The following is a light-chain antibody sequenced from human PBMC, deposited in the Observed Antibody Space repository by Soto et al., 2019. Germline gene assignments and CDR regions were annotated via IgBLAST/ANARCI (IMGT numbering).Light chain of an antibody. CDR1: QSVSSSY. V-gene: IGKV3-20*01. CDR3: QQCNSYPWT. CDR2: GAS. J-gene: IGKJ1*01. Sequence: EIVLTQSPGTLSLSPGERATLSCRASQSVSSSYLAWYQQKPGQAPRLLIYGASSRATGISDRFSGWGSGTDFTLTISSLQPDDFATYYCQQCNSYPWTFGQGNQGGYQ.